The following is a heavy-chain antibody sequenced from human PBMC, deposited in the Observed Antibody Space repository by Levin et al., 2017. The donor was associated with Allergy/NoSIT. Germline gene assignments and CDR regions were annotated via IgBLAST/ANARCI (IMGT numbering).Heavy chain of an antibody. Sequence: GESLKISCAASGFTFSSYWMHWVRQAPGTGLVWLSRINCDGSDTNHADSVKGRFTISRDNARNTLFLQMNSLRVEDTGIYYCAREVALSGIGAYYWGQGALVTVSS. J-gene: IGHJ4*02. D-gene: IGHD3-9*01. CDR3: AREVALSGIGAYY. V-gene: IGHV3-74*01. CDR2: INCDGSDT. CDR1: GFTFSSYW.